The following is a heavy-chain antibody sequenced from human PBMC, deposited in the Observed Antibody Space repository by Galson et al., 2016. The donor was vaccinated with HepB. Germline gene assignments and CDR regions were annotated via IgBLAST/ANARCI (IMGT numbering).Heavy chain of an antibody. CDR3: TNILRGVAGA. Sequence: SLRLSCAASGFTFTNAWMNWVRQAPGKGLEWVGRIKSKTDDGTTDYAAPVQGRFTISRDDSKNTLYLQMNGLKTEDTAVYYCTNILRGVAGAWGQGALVTVSS. D-gene: IGHD2-15*01. J-gene: IGHJ5*02. CDR1: GFTFTNAW. CDR2: IKSKTDDGTT. V-gene: IGHV3-15*01.